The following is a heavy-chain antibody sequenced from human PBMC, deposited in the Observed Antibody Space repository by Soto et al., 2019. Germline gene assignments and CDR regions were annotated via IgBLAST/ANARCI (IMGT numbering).Heavy chain of an antibody. J-gene: IGHJ3*01. CDR3: AKDIAARPLDAFDF. CDR2: IIGSGGRT. CDR1: RFTFSSYA. V-gene: IGHV3-23*01. D-gene: IGHD6-6*01. Sequence: PGGSLRLSCAASRFTFSSYAMSWVRQAPGKGLEWVSSIIGSGGRTHYAGSVKGRFAISRDNSKNTLYLQMNSLRVEDTAIYYCAKDIAARPLDAFDFLGQGTMVTVPS.